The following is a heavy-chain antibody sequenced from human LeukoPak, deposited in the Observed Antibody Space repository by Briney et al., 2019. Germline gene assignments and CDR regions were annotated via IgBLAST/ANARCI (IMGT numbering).Heavy chain of an antibody. CDR2: IYYSGST. J-gene: IGHJ3*02. Sequence: SETLSLTCTVSGGSISSSSYYWGWIRQPPGKGLEWIGSIYYSGSTYYNPSFKSRVTISVDTSKNQFSLKLRSVTAADTAVYYCARDAVVITFDSFDIWGQGTMVTVSS. CDR3: ARDAVVITFDSFDI. CDR1: GGSISSSSYY. D-gene: IGHD3-22*01. V-gene: IGHV4-39*07.